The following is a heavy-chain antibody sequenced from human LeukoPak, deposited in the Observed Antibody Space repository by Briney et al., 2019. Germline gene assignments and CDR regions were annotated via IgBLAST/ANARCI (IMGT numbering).Heavy chain of an antibody. CDR3: ARRRGALDY. J-gene: IGHJ4*02. Sequence: SETLSLTCTVSGDSISSSNYYWGWIRQPPGKGLEWIGSIYYSGSTYYNPSLKGRVTISVDTSRNQFSLKLSSVTAADTAVYYCARRRGALDYWGQGTLVTVSS. CDR2: IYYSGST. V-gene: IGHV4-39*01. CDR1: GDSISSSNYY. D-gene: IGHD1-26*01.